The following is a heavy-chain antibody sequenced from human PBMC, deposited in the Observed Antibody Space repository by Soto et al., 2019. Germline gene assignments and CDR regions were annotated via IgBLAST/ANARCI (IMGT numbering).Heavy chain of an antibody. CDR3: ARVGSMVVAAFWSGWFDP. CDR1: GGTFSSYA. V-gene: IGHV1-69*13. D-gene: IGHD2-15*01. J-gene: IGHJ5*02. Sequence: ASVKVSCKASGGTFSSYAISWVRQAPGQGLEWMGGIIPIFGTANYAQKFQGRVTITADESTSTAYMELSSLRSEDTAVYYCARVGSMVVAAFWSGWFDPWGQGTLVTVSS. CDR2: IIPIFGTA.